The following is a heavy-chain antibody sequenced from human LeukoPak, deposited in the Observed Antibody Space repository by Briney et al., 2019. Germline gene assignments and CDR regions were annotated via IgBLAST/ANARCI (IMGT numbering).Heavy chain of an antibody. D-gene: IGHD3-10*01. CDR1: GGPISSYY. V-gene: IGHV4-59*08. Sequence: PSETLSLTCTVSGGPISSYYWSWIRQPPGKGLEWIGYIYYSGSTNYNPSLKSRVTISVDTSKNQFSLKLSSVTAADTAVYYCAGSALFGADAFDIWGQGTMVTVSS. CDR3: AGSALFGADAFDI. CDR2: IYYSGST. J-gene: IGHJ3*02.